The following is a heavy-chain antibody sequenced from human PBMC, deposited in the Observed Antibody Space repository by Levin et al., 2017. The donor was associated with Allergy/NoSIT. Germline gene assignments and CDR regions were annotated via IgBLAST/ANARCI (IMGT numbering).Heavy chain of an antibody. D-gene: IGHD3-16*01. CDR1: GFTFSTSS. J-gene: IGHJ4*02. CDR3: VRDRGLDSAYGGDF. CDR2: ISYSSNTI. Sequence: GESLKISCAASGFTFSTSSMNWVRQAPGKGLEWVSYISYSSNTIYYADSVKGRFTISRDNAKNSLYLRMDSLRAEDTALYYCVRDRGLDSAYGGDFWGQGTLVTVSS. V-gene: IGHV3-48*01.